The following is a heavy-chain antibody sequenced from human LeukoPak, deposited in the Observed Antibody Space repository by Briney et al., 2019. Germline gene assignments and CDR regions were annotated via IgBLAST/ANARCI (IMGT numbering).Heavy chain of an antibody. D-gene: IGHD6-13*01. CDR2: IYYSGIT. Sequence: PSETLSLTCTVSGGSISSYYWSWIRQPPGKGLEWIGYIYYSGITNYNPSLKSRVTIPVDTSKNQFSLKLNSVTAADTAVYYCARAASSWSFDYWGQGTLVTVSS. J-gene: IGHJ4*02. CDR3: ARAASSWSFDY. CDR1: GGSISSYY. V-gene: IGHV4-59*01.